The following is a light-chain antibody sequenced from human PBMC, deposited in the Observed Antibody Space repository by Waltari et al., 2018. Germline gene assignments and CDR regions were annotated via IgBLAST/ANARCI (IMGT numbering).Light chain of an antibody. CDR1: QSVSSN. Sequence: EIVMTQSPATLSVSPGERTTLSCRASQSVSSNLAWYQQKPGQAPRLLIYGASNRATGIPARFSGSVTGTEFTLTISSMQSEDIAVYYCQQYNKWPPWTFGQGTKVEIK. V-gene: IGKV3-15*01. CDR3: QQYNKWPPWT. CDR2: GAS. J-gene: IGKJ1*01.